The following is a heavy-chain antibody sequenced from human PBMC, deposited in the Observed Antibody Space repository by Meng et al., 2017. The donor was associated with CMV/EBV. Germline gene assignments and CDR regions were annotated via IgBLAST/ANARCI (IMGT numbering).Heavy chain of an antibody. CDR2: INPNSGGT. J-gene: IGHJ4*02. CDR3: ARGPYIAAATGGRFDY. D-gene: IGHD6-13*01. Sequence: ASVHVSCKASGYTFTGYYMHWVRQAPGQGLEWMGWINPNSGGTNYAQRFQGRVTMTRDTSISTAYMELSRLRSDDTAVYYCARGPYIAAATGGRFDYWGQGTLVTVSS. V-gene: IGHV1-2*02. CDR1: GYTFTGYY.